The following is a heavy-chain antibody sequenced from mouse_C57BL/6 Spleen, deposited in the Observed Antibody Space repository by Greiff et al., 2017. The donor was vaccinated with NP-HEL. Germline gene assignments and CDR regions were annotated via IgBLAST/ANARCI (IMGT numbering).Heavy chain of an antibody. CDR1: GFNIKDDY. V-gene: IGHV14-4*01. D-gene: IGHD2-1*01. J-gene: IGHJ2*01. CDR2: LDPENGDT. CDR3: TTGGNPDY. Sequence: EVQLQQSGAELVRPGASVKLSCTASGFNIKDDYMPWVQQRPEPGLAWIGWLDPENGDTEYASKFQGKATITADTSSNTAYLQLSSLTSEDTAVYYCTTGGNPDYWGQGTTLTVSS.